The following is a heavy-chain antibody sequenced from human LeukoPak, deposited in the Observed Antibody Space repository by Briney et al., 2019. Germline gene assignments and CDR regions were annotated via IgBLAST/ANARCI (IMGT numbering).Heavy chain of an antibody. J-gene: IGHJ5*02. CDR2: IIPIFGTA. CDR3: ARDKAGGSWYSRRNWFDP. Sequence: ASVKVSCKASGGTFSSYAISWVRQAPGQGLEWMGGIIPIFGTANYAQKFQGRVTITTDESTSTAYMELSSLRSEDTAVYYCARDKAGGSWYSRRNWFDPGGQGTLVTVSS. D-gene: IGHD6-13*01. CDR1: GGTFSSYA. V-gene: IGHV1-69*05.